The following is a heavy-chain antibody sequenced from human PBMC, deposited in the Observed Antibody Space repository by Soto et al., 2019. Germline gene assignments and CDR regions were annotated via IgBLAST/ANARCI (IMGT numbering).Heavy chain of an antibody. CDR1: GGTFSSYA. D-gene: IGHD6-13*01. J-gene: IGHJ6*02. V-gene: IGHV1-69*13. CDR3: AREKIAAAGISCGMDV. Sequence: SVKVSCKASGGTFSSYAISWVRQAPGQGLEWMGGIIPIFGTANYAQKFQGRVTITADESTSTAYMELSSLRSEDTAVYYCAREKIAAAGISCGMDVWGQGTTVTGSS. CDR2: IIPIFGTA.